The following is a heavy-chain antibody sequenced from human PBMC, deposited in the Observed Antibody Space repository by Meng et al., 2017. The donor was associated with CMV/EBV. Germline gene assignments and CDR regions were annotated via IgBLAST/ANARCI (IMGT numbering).Heavy chain of an antibody. Sequence: ASVKVSCKASGYTFTGYYLHLVRQAPGQGLEWMGWINPNTNGTNYAQKFQGRVSMTRDTSISIAYMELSRLRSDDTAVYFCAREAAGYDLNAFEIWGQGTTVTVSS. V-gene: IGHV1-2*02. CDR3: AREAAGYDLNAFEI. D-gene: IGHD5-12*01. J-gene: IGHJ3*02. CDR1: GYTFTGYY. CDR2: INPNTNGT.